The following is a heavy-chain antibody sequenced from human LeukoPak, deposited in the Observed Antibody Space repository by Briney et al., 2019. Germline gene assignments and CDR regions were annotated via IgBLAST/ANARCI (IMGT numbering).Heavy chain of an antibody. Sequence: SETLSLTCAVYGGAFSSYYWSWLRQPRPKGLEWIGYIYYSVSPNYNPSLKSRVSISVDTSKNQLSMKLSSVTAADTAVYYCARARSLDYWGQGTLVTVSS. CDR1: GGAFSSYY. J-gene: IGHJ4*02. CDR3: ARARSLDY. CDR2: IYYSVSP. V-gene: IGHV4-59*01.